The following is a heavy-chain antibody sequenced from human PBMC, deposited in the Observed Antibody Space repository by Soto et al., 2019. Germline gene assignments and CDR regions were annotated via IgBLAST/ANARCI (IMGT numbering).Heavy chain of an antibody. J-gene: IGHJ4*02. CDR1: GFTFSTYA. V-gene: IGHV3-30-3*01. Sequence: GGSLRLSCAASGFTFSTYAMHWVRQAPGKGLEWVAVISYDGSNKNYADSVKGRFTISRDNSKNTLYLQIDSLGAEDTAVYYCAAYCTSTSCHVCYWGQGTLVTVSS. D-gene: IGHD2-2*01. CDR2: ISYDGSNK. CDR3: AAYCTSTSCHVCY.